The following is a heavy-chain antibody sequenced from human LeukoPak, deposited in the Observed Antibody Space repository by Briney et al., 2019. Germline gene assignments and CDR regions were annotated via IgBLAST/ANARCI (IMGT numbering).Heavy chain of an antibody. CDR3: ARDRGSGYYGTTAIDY. J-gene: IGHJ4*02. CDR2: IYSGGST. Sequence: GGSLRLSCAASGFTVSSNYMSWVRQAPGKGLEWVSVIYSGGSTYYADSVKGRFTISRDNSKNTLYLQMNSLRAEDTAVYYCARDRGSGYYGTTAIDYWGQGTLVTVSS. D-gene: IGHD5-12*01. CDR1: GFTVSSNY. V-gene: IGHV3-53*01.